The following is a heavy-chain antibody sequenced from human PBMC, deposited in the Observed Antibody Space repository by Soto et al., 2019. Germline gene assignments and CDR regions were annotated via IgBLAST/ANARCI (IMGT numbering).Heavy chain of an antibody. CDR2: IYYSGST. CDR1: CGSISSDDYY. D-gene: IGHD1-26*01. Sequence: PLETLSLTCTVSCGSISSDDYYWSWIRQPPGKGLEWIGYIYYSGSTYYNPSLKSRLTLSLDTSKKQFSLKLSSVTAADTAVYYCARDHLSSGATFFDYWGQGTLVTVSS. CDR3: ARDHLSSGATFFDY. J-gene: IGHJ4*02. V-gene: IGHV4-30-4*01.